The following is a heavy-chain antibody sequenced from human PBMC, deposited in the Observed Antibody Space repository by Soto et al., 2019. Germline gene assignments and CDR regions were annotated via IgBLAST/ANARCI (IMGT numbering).Heavy chain of an antibody. J-gene: IGHJ4*02. Sequence: GGSLRLSCAASGFTFGSYAMSWVRQAPGKGLEWVSTISGSGGSTYYADSVKGRFTISRDNSKNTLYLQMNSLRAEDTAVYYCAREGYSDSSGYLVYWGQGTLVTVS. CDR2: ISGSGGST. CDR3: AREGYSDSSGYLVY. V-gene: IGHV3-23*01. D-gene: IGHD3-22*01. CDR1: GFTFGSYA.